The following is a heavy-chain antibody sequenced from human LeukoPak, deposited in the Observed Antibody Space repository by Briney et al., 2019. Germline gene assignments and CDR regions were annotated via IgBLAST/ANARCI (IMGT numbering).Heavy chain of an antibody. CDR2: IYYSGNT. D-gene: IGHD6-13*01. V-gene: IGHV4-39*01. J-gene: IGHJ5*02. Sequence: SETPSLTCTVSGGSISSSSYYWGWIRQPPGKGLEWIGSIYYSGNTYYNVSLKSRVTISVDTSKNQFSLKMRSVTAADTAVYYCARSRLIQMAAAGTGWFDPWAREPWSPSPQ. CDR1: GGSISSSSYY. CDR3: ARSRLIQMAAAGTGWFDP.